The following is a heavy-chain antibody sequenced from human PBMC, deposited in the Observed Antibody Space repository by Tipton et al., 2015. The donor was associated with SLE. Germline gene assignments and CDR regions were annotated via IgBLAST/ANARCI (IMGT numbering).Heavy chain of an antibody. CDR3: ARARLYSSSTTWYYYMDV. J-gene: IGHJ6*03. V-gene: IGHV4-34*01. D-gene: IGHD2/OR15-2a*01. CDR2: INHSGST. Sequence: TLSLTCTVSGGSISSSYWSWIRQSPGKGLEWIGEINHSGSTNYNPSLKSRVTISIDPSKNQFSLKLSSVTAADMAVYYCARARLYSSSTTWYYYMDVWGKGTTVTVSS. CDR1: GGSISSSY.